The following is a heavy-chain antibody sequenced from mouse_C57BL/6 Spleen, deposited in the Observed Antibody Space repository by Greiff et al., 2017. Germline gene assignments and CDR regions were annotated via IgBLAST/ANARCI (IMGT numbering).Heavy chain of an antibody. Sequence: QVQLQQPGAELVMPGASVKLSCKASGYTFTSYWMHWVKQRPGQGLEWIGEIDPSDSYTNYNQKFKGKSTLTVDKSSSTAYMQLSSLTSEDSAGDYCARRAGRYAMDYWGQGTSVTVSS. CDR1: GYTFTSYW. CDR3: ARRAGRYAMDY. J-gene: IGHJ4*01. CDR2: IDPSDSYT. D-gene: IGHD3-3*01. V-gene: IGHV1-69*01.